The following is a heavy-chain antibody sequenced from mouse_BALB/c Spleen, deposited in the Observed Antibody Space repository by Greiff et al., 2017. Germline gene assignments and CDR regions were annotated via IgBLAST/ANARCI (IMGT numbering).Heavy chain of an antibody. V-gene: IGHV1-82*01. CDR2: IYPGDGDT. CDR3: AIPERFAY. CDR1: GYAFSSSW. Sequence: VQLQQSGPELVKPGASVKISCKASGYAFSSSWMNWVKQRPGQGLEWIGRIYPGDGDTNYNGKFKGKATLTADKSSSTAYMQLSSLTSVDSAVYFCAIPERFAYWGQGTLVTVSA. J-gene: IGHJ3*01.